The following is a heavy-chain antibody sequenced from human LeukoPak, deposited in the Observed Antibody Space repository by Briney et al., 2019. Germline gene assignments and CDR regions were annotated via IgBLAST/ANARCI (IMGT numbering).Heavy chain of an antibody. CDR2: ISNSGSP. J-gene: IGHJ3*02. CDR3: ARPTIFGVVITLDAFDI. Sequence: SETLSLTCTVSGGSITSYFWSWIRQPPGKGLEWIGYISNSGSPYYNPSLKSRVTISVDTSKNQFSLKLSSVTAADTAVYYCARPTIFGVVITLDAFDIWGQGTMVTVSS. V-gene: IGHV4-59*08. CDR1: GGSITSYF. D-gene: IGHD3-3*01.